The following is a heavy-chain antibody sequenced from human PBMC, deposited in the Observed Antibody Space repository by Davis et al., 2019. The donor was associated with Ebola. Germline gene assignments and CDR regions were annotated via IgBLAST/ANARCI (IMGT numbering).Heavy chain of an antibody. CDR3: ASRAHSSGQTDFDY. Sequence: AASVKVSCKASGYTFTSYGISWVRQAPGQGLEWMGWISAYNGNTNYAQKLQGRVTMTTDTSTSTAYMELRSLRSDDTAVYYCASRAHSSGQTDFDYWGQGTLVTVSS. V-gene: IGHV1-18*01. J-gene: IGHJ4*02. CDR1: GYTFTSYG. D-gene: IGHD3-22*01. CDR2: ISAYNGNT.